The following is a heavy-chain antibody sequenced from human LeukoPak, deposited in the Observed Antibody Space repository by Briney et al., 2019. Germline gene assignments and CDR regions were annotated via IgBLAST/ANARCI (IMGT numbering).Heavy chain of an antibody. Sequence: GGSLRLSCAASGFTFSSYEMNWVRQAPGKGLGWVSYISSSGSTIYYADSVKGRFTISRDNAKNSLYLQMNSLRAEDTAVYYCASTTSLMVQYYWGQGTLVTVSS. V-gene: IGHV3-48*03. CDR3: ASTTSLMVQYY. J-gene: IGHJ4*02. D-gene: IGHD2-2*01. CDR2: ISSSGSTI. CDR1: GFTFSSYE.